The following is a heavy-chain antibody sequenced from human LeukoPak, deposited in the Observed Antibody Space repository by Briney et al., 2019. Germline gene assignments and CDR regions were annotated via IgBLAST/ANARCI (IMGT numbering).Heavy chain of an antibody. CDR2: IIPIFGTA. CDR3: ARDPLGKYQLPPRGNFDY. J-gene: IGHJ4*02. V-gene: IGHV1-69*13. Sequence: SVKVSCKASGGTFSSYAISWVRQAPGQGLEWMGGIIPIFGTANYAQKFQGRVTITADESTSTAYMELSSLRSDDTAVYYCARDPLGKYQLPPRGNFDYWGQGTLVTVSS. CDR1: GGTFSSYA. D-gene: IGHD2-2*01.